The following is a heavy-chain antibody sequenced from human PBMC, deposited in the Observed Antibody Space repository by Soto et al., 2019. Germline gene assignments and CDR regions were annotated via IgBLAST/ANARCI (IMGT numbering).Heavy chain of an antibody. CDR2: IYYSGST. J-gene: IGHJ4*02. D-gene: IGHD5-18*01. V-gene: IGHV4-31*03. CDR3: AREYTNTQRALDY. CDR1: GGSISSGGYY. Sequence: QVQLQESGPGLVKPSQTLSLTCTVSGGSISSGGYYWSWIRQHPGKGLEWIGYIYYSGSTYYNPSLKSRVTRSVDTSKNQFSLKLSSVTAADTAVDYCAREYTNTQRALDYWGQGTLVTVSS.